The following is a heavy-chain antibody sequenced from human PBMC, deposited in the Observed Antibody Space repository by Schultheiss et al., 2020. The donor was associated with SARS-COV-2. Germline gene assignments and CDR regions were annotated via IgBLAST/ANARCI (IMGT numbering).Heavy chain of an antibody. Sequence: SVKVSCKASGGTYSSYAISWVRQAPGQGLEWMGGIIPILGTANYAQKFQGRVTITADESTSTAYMELSSLRSEDTAVYYCARDRYDFWSGYVRYWYFDLWGRGTLVTVSS. CDR1: GGTYSSYA. CDR2: IIPILGTA. V-gene: IGHV1-69*13. D-gene: IGHD3-3*01. J-gene: IGHJ2*01. CDR3: ARDRYDFWSGYVRYWYFDL.